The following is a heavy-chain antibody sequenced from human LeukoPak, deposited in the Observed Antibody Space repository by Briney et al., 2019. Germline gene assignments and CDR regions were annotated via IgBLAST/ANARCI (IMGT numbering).Heavy chain of an antibody. Sequence: GRSLRLSCAASGFTFSSYGMHWVRQAPGKGLEWVAVIWYDGSNKYYADSVKGRFTISRDNSKNTLYLQMNSLRAEDTAVYYCAIEGAPRRLVGAIPFDYWGEGTLVTVSS. D-gene: IGHD1-26*01. CDR3: AIEGAPRRLVGAIPFDY. V-gene: IGHV3-33*01. CDR1: GFTFSSYG. J-gene: IGHJ4*02. CDR2: IWYDGSNK.